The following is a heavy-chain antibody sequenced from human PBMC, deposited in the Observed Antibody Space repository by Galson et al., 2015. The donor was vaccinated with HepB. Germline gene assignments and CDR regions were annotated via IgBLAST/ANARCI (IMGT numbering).Heavy chain of an antibody. CDR2: ISYDGSDK. CDR1: GFIFSNYG. J-gene: IGHJ6*02. CDR3: AKEGSPYYYYYGMDV. V-gene: IGHV3-30*18. Sequence: SLRLSCAASGFIFSNYGIHWVRQAPGKGLEWVAFISYDGSDKYYADSVKGRFTISRDHSHNTLYLQMKSLRSEDAAVYYCAKEGSPYYYYYGMDVWGQGTTVTVSS. D-gene: IGHD3-10*01.